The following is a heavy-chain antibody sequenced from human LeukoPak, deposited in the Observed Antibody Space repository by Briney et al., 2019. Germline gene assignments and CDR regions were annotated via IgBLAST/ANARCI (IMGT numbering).Heavy chain of an antibody. Sequence: PSETLSLTCAVYGGSFSGYYWSWIRQPPGKGLEWIGEINHSGSTNYNPSLKSRVTISVDTSKNHFSLKLSSVTAADTAVYYCARKKRITIFGVAHPYSFDYWGQGTLVTVSS. D-gene: IGHD3-3*01. V-gene: IGHV4-34*01. CDR1: GGSFSGYY. CDR3: ARKKRITIFGVAHPYSFDY. J-gene: IGHJ4*02. CDR2: INHSGST.